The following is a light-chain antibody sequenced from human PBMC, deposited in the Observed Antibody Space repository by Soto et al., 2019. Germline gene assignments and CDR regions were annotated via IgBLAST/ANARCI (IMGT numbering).Light chain of an antibody. V-gene: IGLV2-14*01. CDR2: KVN. Sequence: QSALTQPASVXASPGQSITLSCTGSVSDIGSYDFVSWYKQHPGKAPKLMIYKVNNRPSGFSSRLSGSKSFNTSSLTMSVLQPEDEADYYCISLKNSITAPYIFGPWTKVTVL. CDR3: ISLKNSITAPYI. CDR1: VSDIGSYDF. J-gene: IGLJ1*01.